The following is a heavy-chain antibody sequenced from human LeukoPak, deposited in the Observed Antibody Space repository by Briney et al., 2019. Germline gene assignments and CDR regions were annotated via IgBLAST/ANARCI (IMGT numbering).Heavy chain of an antibody. CDR3: ARAPDETGTTDY. CDR1: GFHFSSYA. Sequence: PGGSLRHSCAASGFHFSSYAMSWVRQAPGEGLEWVSAISGSGGSTYYADCVEGRFTISRDNSKNTLYLQMNSLRAEDTAVYYCARAPDETGTTDYWGQGTLVTVSS. D-gene: IGHD1-1*01. CDR2: ISGSGGST. J-gene: IGHJ4*02. V-gene: IGHV3-23*01.